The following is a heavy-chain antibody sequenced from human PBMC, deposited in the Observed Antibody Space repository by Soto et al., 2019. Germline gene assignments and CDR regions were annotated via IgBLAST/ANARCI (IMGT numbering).Heavy chain of an antibody. J-gene: IGHJ4*02. CDR2: ILSGGGT. CDR3: AKGFSSGWYVDS. V-gene: IGHV4-61*08. CDR1: GGSVSSDAYY. Sequence: SETLSLTCSVSGGSVSSDAYYWSWTRQPPGKTLEWIGFILSGGGTSTNPSLRSRLSISVDTSRNQFSLRLTSVTASDTGVYFCAKGFSSGWYVDSWGRGTLVTVSS. D-gene: IGHD6-19*01.